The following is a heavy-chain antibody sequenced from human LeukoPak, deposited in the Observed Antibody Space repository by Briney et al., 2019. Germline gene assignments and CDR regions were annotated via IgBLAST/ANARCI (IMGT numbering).Heavy chain of an antibody. J-gene: IGHJ4*02. CDR3: TRGDWNDDN. CDR1: GFDFSAFG. CDR2: IRYDGSNK. V-gene: IGHV3-33*08. D-gene: IGHD1-1*01. Sequence: GGSLRLSCAASGFDFSAFGMNWVRQAPGKGLEWVAVIRYDGSNKYYADSVKGRFTISRDNSKNTLYLQMNSLKTEDTAVYYCTRGDWNDDNWGQGTLVTVSS.